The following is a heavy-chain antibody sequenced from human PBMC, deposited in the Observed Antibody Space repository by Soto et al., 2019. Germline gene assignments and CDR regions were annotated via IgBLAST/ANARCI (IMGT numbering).Heavy chain of an antibody. CDR2: ISSSSSYI. D-gene: IGHD5-12*01. Sequence: GGSLRLSCAASGFTFSSYSMNWVRQAPGKGLEWVSSISSSSSYIYYEDSVKGRFTISRDNSKNSLYLQMNSLRAEDTAVYYCARVSVGYNSFSYWGQGTLVTVSS. CDR3: ARVSVGYNSFSY. J-gene: IGHJ4*02. V-gene: IGHV3-21*01. CDR1: GFTFSSYS.